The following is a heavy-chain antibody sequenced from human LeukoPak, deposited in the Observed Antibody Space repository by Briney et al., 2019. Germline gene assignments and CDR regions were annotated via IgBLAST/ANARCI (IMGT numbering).Heavy chain of an antibody. V-gene: IGHV4-34*01. D-gene: IGHD3-22*01. CDR2: INHSGST. J-gene: IGHJ4*02. Sequence: SETLSLTCAVYGGSFSGYYWSWIRQPPGKGREWIGEINHSGSTNYNPSLKSRVTISVDTSKNQFSLKLRSVTAADTTVYYCAGYYYDSSGYYTFDYWGQGTLVTVSS. CDR1: GGSFSGYY. CDR3: AGYYYDSSGYYTFDY.